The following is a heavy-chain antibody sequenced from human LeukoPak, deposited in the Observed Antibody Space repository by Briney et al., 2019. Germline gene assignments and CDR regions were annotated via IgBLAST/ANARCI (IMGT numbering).Heavy chain of an antibody. CDR3: TRHEAGYCGSGDTDY. D-gene: IGHD3-10*01. CDR1: GFTFSGSA. V-gene: IGHV3-73*01. Sequence: GGSLKLSCAASGFTFSGSAMHWVRQASGKGLEWVGRIGSKANSYATAYAASVKGRFTISRDDSKNTAYLQMNSLKTEDTAVYYCTRHEAGYCGSGDTDYWGQGTLVTVSS. CDR2: IGSKANSYAT. J-gene: IGHJ4*02.